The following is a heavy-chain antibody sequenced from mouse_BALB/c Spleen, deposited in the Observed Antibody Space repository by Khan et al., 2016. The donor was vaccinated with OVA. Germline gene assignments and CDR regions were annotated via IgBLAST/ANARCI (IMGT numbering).Heavy chain of an antibody. CDR3: ARFPYYRYDEGYYGMDY. CDR1: GYTFTSYW. D-gene: IGHD2-14*01. Sequence: QVQLKQSGAELVKPGASVKLSCKASGYTFTSYWMHWVKQRPGQGLEWIGEINPSNGRTNYNEKFKSKATLTVDKSSSTAYMQLSSLTSEDAAAYYCARFPYYRYDEGYYGMDYWGQGTSVTVSS. V-gene: IGHV1S81*02. J-gene: IGHJ4*01. CDR2: INPSNGRT.